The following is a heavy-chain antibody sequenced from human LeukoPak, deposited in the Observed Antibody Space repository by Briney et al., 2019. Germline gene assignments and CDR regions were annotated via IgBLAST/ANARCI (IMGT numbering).Heavy chain of an antibody. D-gene: IGHD2-15*01. CDR1: GFTFSSYW. CDR3: AVDIVVVVAAWDYMDV. V-gene: IGHV3-7*01. J-gene: IGHJ6*03. CDR2: IKQDGSEK. Sequence: GGSLRLSCAASGFTFSSYWMSLVRQAPGKGLEWVANIKQDGSEKYYVDSVKGRFTISRDNAKNSLYLQMNSLRAEDTAVYYCAVDIVVVVAAWDYMDVWGKGTTVTVSS.